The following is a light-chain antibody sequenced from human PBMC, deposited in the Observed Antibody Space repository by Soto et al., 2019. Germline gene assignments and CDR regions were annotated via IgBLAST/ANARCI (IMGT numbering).Light chain of an antibody. J-gene: IGLJ1*01. CDR2: EVF. CDR1: SNDVGAFDY. V-gene: IGLV2-14*01. CDR3: SSYTTNNAYV. Sequence: QSALTQPASVSASPGQSISLSCTGTSNDVGAFDYVSWYQQHPGKAPKLIIFEVFNRPSGVSTRFSGSKSGSTASLTISGLQAEDEADYFCSSYTTNNAYVFGGGTKVTVL.